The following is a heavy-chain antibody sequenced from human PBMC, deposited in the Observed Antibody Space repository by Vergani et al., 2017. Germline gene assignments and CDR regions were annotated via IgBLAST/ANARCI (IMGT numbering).Heavy chain of an antibody. V-gene: IGHV3-48*03. D-gene: IGHD2-2*01. CDR2: ISSSGSTI. CDR1: GFTFSSYE. CDR3: AGDSPLVVPAAIFYYYYGMDV. J-gene: IGHJ6*02. Sequence: EVQLVESGGGLVQPGGSLRLPCAASGFTFSSYEMNWVRQAPGKGLEWVSYISSSGSTIYYADSVKGRFTISRDNAKNSLYLQMNSLRAEDTAVYYCAGDSPLVVPAAIFYYYYGMDVWGQGTTVTVSS.